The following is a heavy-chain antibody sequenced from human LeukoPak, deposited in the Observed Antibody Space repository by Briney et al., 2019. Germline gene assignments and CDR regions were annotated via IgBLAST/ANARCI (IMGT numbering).Heavy chain of an antibody. Sequence: SETLSLTCSVSGVSTTNNYWSWIRQPPGKGLGWIGYMYNTVTTNYYPSLKSRLTMSLDTSKNQFSLKLSSVTAADTAVYYCARVSFYGSGSMFVDYWGLGTLVTVSS. CDR3: ARVSFYGSGSMFVDY. J-gene: IGHJ4*02. D-gene: IGHD3-10*01. CDR2: MYNTVTT. V-gene: IGHV4-59*01. CDR1: GVSTTNNY.